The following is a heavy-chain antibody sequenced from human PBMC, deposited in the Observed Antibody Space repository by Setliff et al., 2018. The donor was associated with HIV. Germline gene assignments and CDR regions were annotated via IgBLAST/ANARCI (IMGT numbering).Heavy chain of an antibody. Sequence: GGSLRLSCVASGFTFSSYEMNWVRQAPGKGLEGVSYIGSSGSTKYYADSVKGRFTISRDNAKNSLYLQMNRLRAEDTAVYYCASTSLPCSGGSCSLFYYYYYMDVWGKGTTVTVSS. D-gene: IGHD2-15*01. V-gene: IGHV3-48*03. CDR1: GFTFSSYE. CDR2: IGSSGSTK. J-gene: IGHJ6*03. CDR3: ASTSLPCSGGSCSLFYYYYYMDV.